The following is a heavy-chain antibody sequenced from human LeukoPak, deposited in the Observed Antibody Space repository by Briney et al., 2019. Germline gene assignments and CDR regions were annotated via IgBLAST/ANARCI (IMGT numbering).Heavy chain of an antibody. D-gene: IGHD3-10*01. CDR2: IYYSGST. CDR1: GGSISSSNW. V-gene: IGHV4-4*02. CDR3: ARGRSGRRYYFDY. Sequence: SETLSLTCAVSGGSISSSNWWSWVRQPPGKGLEWIGSIYYSGSTYYNPSLKSRVTISVDTSKNQFSLKLSSVTAADTAVYYCARGRSGRRYYFDYWGQGTLVTVSS. J-gene: IGHJ4*02.